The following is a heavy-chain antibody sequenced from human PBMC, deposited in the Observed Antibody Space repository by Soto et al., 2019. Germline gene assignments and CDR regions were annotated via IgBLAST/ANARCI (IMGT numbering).Heavy chain of an antibody. CDR1: GYTFTSYA. J-gene: IGHJ4*02. CDR2: INAGNGNT. Sequence: ATVKVSCKASGYTFTSYAMHWVRQAPGQRLEWMGWINAGNGNTKYSQKFQGRVTITRDTSASTAYMELSSLRSEDTAVYYCARAPPYSSGWYARCVQWGQGTLVTITS. V-gene: IGHV1-3*01. D-gene: IGHD6-19*01. CDR3: ARAPPYSSGWYARCVQ.